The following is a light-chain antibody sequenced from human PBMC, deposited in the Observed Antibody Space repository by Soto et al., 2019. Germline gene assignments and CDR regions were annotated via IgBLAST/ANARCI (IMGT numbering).Light chain of an antibody. V-gene: IGLV2-14*01. CDR2: DVN. CDR3: TSYASGSSHVV. Sequence: QSALTQPASVSGSPGQSITLSCTGTSSDIGGYDYVSWYQRHPGKAPKLIIYDVNNRPSGVSNRFSGSKSGNTASLTISGLQAEDEGDYYCTSYASGSSHVVFGGGTNLTVL. CDR1: SSDIGGYDY. J-gene: IGLJ2*01.